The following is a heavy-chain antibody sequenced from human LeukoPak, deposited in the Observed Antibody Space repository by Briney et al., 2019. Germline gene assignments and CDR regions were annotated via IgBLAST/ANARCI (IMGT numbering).Heavy chain of an antibody. V-gene: IGHV4-39*01. CDR2: IYYSGST. CDR1: GVSITSNSYY. J-gene: IGHJ4*02. D-gene: IGHD2-21*02. CDR3: ARGHCFGGDCYFDY. Sequence: PSETLSLTCTVSGVSITSNSYYWGWIRQPPGKGLEWIGSIYYSGSTYYNPSLKSRVTISVDTSKNQFSLKLSSVTAADTAVHYCARGHCFGGDCYFDYWGPGTLVTVSS.